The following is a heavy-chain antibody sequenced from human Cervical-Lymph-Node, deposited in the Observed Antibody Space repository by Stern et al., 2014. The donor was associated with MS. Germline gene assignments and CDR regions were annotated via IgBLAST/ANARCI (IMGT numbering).Heavy chain of an antibody. J-gene: IGHJ4*02. Sequence: EVQLVESGGGLVHPGGSLRLSCEASGFTFSSYTMTWVRQAPGKGLEWVSSITGSGGNTYYTRSVKGRFTISRDNSRNTVDLQLHSLRAEDTALYHCAKDLPYASGRPDYWGQGTLVTVSS. CDR2: ITGSGGNT. CDR1: GFTFSSYT. CDR3: AKDLPYASGRPDY. D-gene: IGHD3-10*01. V-gene: IGHV3-23*04.